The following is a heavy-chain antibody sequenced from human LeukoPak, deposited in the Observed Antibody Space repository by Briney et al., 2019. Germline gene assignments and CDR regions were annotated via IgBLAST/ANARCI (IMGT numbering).Heavy chain of an antibody. CDR1: GGSIGSYY. Sequence: SETLSLTCTVSGGSIGSYYWSWIRQPPGKGLEWIGYIYYSGSTNYNPSLKSRVTISVDTSKNQFSLKLSSVTAADTAVYYCAGFSGYESLGYFDYWGQGTLVTVSS. CDR3: AGFSGYESLGYFDY. CDR2: IYYSGST. D-gene: IGHD5-12*01. J-gene: IGHJ4*02. V-gene: IGHV4-59*01.